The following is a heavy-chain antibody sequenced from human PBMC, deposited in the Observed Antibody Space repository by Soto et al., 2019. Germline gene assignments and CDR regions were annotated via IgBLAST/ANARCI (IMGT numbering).Heavy chain of an antibody. CDR3: AREAVAGPHYYYYYVMYV. CDR1: GGTFPSPA. J-gene: IGHJ6*02. V-gene: IGHV1-69*01. D-gene: IGHD6-19*01. CDR2: IIPIFGTA. Sequence: ASVKVSCKASGGTFPSPAISCVRQAPGQGLEWMGGIIPIFGTANYAQKFQGRVTITADESTSTAYMELSSLRSEDTAVYYCAREAVAGPHYYYYYVMYVWGQGTTVTVSS.